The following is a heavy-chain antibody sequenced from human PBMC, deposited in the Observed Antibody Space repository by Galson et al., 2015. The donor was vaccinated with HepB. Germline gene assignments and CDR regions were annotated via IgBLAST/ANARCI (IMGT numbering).Heavy chain of an antibody. J-gene: IGHJ4*02. V-gene: IGHV1-3*01. CDR2: INAGNGNT. CDR1: GYTFTSYA. CDR3: ARLRSYGDYVDY. Sequence: SVKVSCKASGYTFTSYAMHWVRQAPGQRLEWMGWINAGNGNTKYSQKFQGRVTITRDTSASTAYMELSSLRSEDTAVYYCARLRSYGDYVDYWGQGTLVTVSS. D-gene: IGHD4-17*01.